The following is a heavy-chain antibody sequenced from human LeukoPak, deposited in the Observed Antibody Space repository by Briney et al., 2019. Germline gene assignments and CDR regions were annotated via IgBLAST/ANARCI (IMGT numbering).Heavy chain of an antibody. J-gene: IGHJ4*02. CDR1: GYTFTSYD. Sequence: ASVKVSRKASGYTFTSYDINWVRQATGQGLEWMGWMNPNSGNTGYAQKFQGRVTMTRNTSISTAYMELSSLRSEDTAVYYCARGPYNYDFWSGYYKRGVDYWGQGTLVTVSS. CDR2: MNPNSGNT. D-gene: IGHD3-3*01. V-gene: IGHV1-8*01. CDR3: ARGPYNYDFWSGYYKRGVDY.